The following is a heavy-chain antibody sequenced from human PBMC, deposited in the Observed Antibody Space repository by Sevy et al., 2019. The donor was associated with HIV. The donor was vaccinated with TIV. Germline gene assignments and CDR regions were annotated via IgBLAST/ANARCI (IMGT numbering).Heavy chain of an antibody. V-gene: IGHV3-23*01. D-gene: IGHD4-17*01. J-gene: IGHJ4*02. CDR3: AKRHWGYDYGDYVDY. Sequence: GGSLRLSCAASGFTFSSYAMSWVRQAPGKGLEWVSAISGSGGSTYYADSVKGRFTISRDNSKNTLYLQMNSLRAEDTAVYYCAKRHWGYDYGDYVDYWGQGTLVTVSS. CDR1: GFTFSSYA. CDR2: ISGSGGST.